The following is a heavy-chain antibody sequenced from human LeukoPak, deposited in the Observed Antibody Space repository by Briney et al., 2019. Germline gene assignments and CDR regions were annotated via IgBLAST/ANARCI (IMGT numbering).Heavy chain of an antibody. CDR3: ARPYDSGGYYYVYGY. J-gene: IGHJ4*02. CDR2: ISSSGSRI. D-gene: IGHD3-22*01. CDR1: GFTFSDYY. V-gene: IGHV3-11*01. Sequence: GGSLRLSCAASGFTFSDYYMSWIRQAPGKGLEWISYISSSGSRIYYADSVKGRFTISRDNAKESLYLQMNSLRAEDTAVYYCARPYDSGGYYYVYGYWGQGTLVTVSS.